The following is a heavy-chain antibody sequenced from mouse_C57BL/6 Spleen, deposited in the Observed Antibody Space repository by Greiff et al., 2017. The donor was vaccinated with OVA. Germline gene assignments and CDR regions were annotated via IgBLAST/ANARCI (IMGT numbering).Heavy chain of an antibody. Sequence: EVKLMESGGGLVQPGGSLKLSCAASGFTFSDYYMYWVRQTPEKRLEWVAYISNGGGSTYYPDTVKGRFTISRDNAKNTLYLQMSRLKSEDTAMYYCERQVPYYAMDYWGQGTSVTVSS. D-gene: IGHD2-14*01. J-gene: IGHJ4*01. CDR2: ISNGGGST. V-gene: IGHV5-12*01. CDR3: ERQVPYYAMDY. CDR1: GFTFSDYY.